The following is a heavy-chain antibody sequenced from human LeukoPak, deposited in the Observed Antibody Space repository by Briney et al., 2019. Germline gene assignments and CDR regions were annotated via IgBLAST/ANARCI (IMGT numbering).Heavy chain of an antibody. CDR2: ISSSAGTT. CDR3: ARDGKSSGWYY. Sequence: GGSLRLSCAASGFTFSSYAMSRVRQAPGKGLEWVSAISSSAGTTYYADSVKGRFTISRDNSKNTLYLQMNSLRADDTAVYHCARDGKSSGWYYWGQGTLVTVSS. CDR1: GFTFSSYA. D-gene: IGHD6-19*01. J-gene: IGHJ4*02. V-gene: IGHV3-23*01.